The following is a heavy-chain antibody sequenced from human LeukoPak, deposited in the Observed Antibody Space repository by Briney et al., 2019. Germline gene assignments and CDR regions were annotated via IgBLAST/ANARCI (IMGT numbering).Heavy chain of an antibody. J-gene: IGHJ4*02. V-gene: IGHV1-18*01. CDR1: GYTFTSYG. D-gene: IGHD5-12*01. CDR2: ISAYNGNT. Sequence: GASVKVSCKASGYTFTSYGISWARQAPGQGLEWMGWISAYNGNTNYAQKLQGRVTMTTDTSTSTAYMELRSLRSDDTAVYYCARSGYSGYDYPYFDYWGQGTLVTVSS. CDR3: ARSGYSGYDYPYFDY.